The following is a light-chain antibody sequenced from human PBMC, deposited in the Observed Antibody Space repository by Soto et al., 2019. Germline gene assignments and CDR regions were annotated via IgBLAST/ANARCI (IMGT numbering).Light chain of an antibody. CDR3: PQYNSFPLT. CDR1: QGLRNY. V-gene: IGKV1-33*01. Sequence: DIHRTQSPSSLCSCLGYSVPITCQASQGLRNYLNWYQQKPGQAPKLLIYDVSHLETGVPSRFSGSGSGQYFTFTISSLQPEDFATYYCPQYNSFPLTFGGGTKVAIK. J-gene: IGKJ4*01. CDR2: DVS.